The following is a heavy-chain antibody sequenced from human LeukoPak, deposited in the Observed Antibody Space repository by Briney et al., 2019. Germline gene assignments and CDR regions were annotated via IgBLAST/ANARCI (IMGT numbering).Heavy chain of an antibody. CDR2: VNHNGST. D-gene: IGHD2-2*01. Sequence: PSETLSLTCAVYGGSFSDYFWSWIRQSPGKGLEWIGEVNHNGSTNYNPSLKSRVTISIDTSKNQFSLKLSSVTAADTAVYYCARGDCSSASCYLSDGFDPWGQGTLVTVSS. CDR1: GGSFSDYF. CDR3: ARGDCSSASCYLSDGFDP. J-gene: IGHJ5*02. V-gene: IGHV4-34*01.